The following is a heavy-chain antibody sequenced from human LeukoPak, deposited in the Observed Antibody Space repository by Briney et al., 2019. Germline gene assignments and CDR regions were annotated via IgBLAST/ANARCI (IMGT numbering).Heavy chain of an antibody. D-gene: IGHD3-10*01. CDR3: AKGPGVVRGVKSPTFDY. CDR1: GFTFSSYA. Sequence: GGSLRLSCAASGFTFSSYAMSWVRQAPGKGLEWVSAISGSGGSTYYADSVKGRFTISRDNSKNTLYLQMNSLRAEDTAVYYCAKGPGVVRGVKSPTFDYWGQGTLVTVSS. V-gene: IGHV3-23*01. J-gene: IGHJ4*02. CDR2: ISGSGGST.